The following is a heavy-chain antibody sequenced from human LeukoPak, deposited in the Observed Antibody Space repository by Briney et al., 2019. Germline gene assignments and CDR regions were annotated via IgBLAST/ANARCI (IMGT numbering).Heavy chain of an antibody. V-gene: IGHV3-48*03. CDR1: GFTFSSYE. CDR2: ISSSGSTI. CDR3: AELGITMIGGV. Sequence: PGGSLRLSCAASGFTFSSYEMNWVRQVPGRGLEWVSYISSSGSTIYYADSVKGRFTISRVNAKNSLYLQMNSLRAEDTAVYYCAELGITMIGGVWGKGTTVTISS. J-gene: IGHJ6*04. D-gene: IGHD3-10*02.